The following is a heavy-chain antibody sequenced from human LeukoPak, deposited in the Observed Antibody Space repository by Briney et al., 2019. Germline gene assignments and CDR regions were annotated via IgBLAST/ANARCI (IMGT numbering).Heavy chain of an antibody. V-gene: IGHV4-34*01. J-gene: IGHJ4*02. D-gene: IGHD5-18*01. CDR2: INHSGST. CDR3: ARARGYSYALPLDY. CDR1: GGSFSGYY. Sequence: SKTLSLTCAVYGGSFSGYYWSWIRQPPGKGLEWIGEINHSGSTNYNPSLKSRVTISVDTSKNQFSLKLSSVTAADTAVYYCARARGYSYALPLDYWGQGTLVTVSS.